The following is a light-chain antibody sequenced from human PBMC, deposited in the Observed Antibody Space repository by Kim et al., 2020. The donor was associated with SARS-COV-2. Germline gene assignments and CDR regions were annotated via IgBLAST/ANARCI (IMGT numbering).Light chain of an antibody. CDR3: CSYVGSSTWV. J-gene: IGLJ3*02. V-gene: IGLV2-23*02. Sequence: GQSITISCTGTSSDVGSFNLVSWYQQHPGKAPKFMIYEVTKRPSGVSNRFFGSKSGNTASLTISGLQAEDEADYYCCSYVGSSTWVFGGGTSLTVL. CDR1: SSDVGSFNL. CDR2: EVT.